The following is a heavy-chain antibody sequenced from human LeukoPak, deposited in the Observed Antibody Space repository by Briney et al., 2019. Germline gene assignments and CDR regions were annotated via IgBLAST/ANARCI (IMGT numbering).Heavy chain of an antibody. CDR3: AREYPTTYYYYGMDV. D-gene: IGHD1-14*01. CDR1: GFTFSSYA. J-gene: IGHJ6*02. V-gene: IGHV3-30*04. CDR2: ISYDGSNK. Sequence: SGGSLRLSCAASGFTFSSYAMHWVRQAPGKGLEWVAVISYDGSNKYYADSVKGRFTISRDNSKNTLYLQMNSLRVEDTAVYYCAREYPTTYYYYGMDVWGQGTTVTVSS.